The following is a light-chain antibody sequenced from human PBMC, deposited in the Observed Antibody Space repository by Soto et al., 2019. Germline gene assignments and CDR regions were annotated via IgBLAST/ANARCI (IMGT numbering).Light chain of an antibody. CDR3: YSYTTSSTWV. CDR1: SSDVGAYNY. J-gene: IGLJ3*02. V-gene: IGLV2-14*01. Sequence: QSALTQPASVSGSPGQSIAISCTGTSSDVGAYNYVSWYQQHPGKALKLMIYEVSNRPSGVSNRFSGSKSDNTASLTISGLQAEDEADYYCYSYTTSSTWVFGGGTKLTVL. CDR2: EVS.